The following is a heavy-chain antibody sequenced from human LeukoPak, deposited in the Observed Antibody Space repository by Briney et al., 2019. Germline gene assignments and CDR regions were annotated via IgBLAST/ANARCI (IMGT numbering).Heavy chain of an antibody. CDR1: GFTFSSYA. V-gene: IGHV3-23*01. J-gene: IGHJ4*02. CDR3: AKVWHYDILTGYSYYFDY. Sequence: GGSLRLSCAASGFTFSSYAMSWVRQAPGKGLEWVSAISGSGGSTYYADSVKGRFTISRDNSKNTLYLQMNSLRAEDTAVYYCAKVWHYDILTGYSYYFDYWGQGTLVTVSS. CDR2: ISGSGGST. D-gene: IGHD3-9*01.